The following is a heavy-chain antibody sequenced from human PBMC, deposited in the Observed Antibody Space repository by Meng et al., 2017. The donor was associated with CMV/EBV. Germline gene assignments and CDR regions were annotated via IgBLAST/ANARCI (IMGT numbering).Heavy chain of an antibody. Sequence: SETLSLTCTVSGGSISSSSYYWGWLRQLPGKGLEWVGTIYYSGSPYYNPSLQSRVTISVDTSKNQFSLKLSFVTAADTAVYYCARVNPNYYFYGMDVWGQGTTVTVSS. CDR1: GGSISSSSYY. J-gene: IGHJ6*02. CDR2: IYYSGSP. V-gene: IGHV4-39*07. CDR3: ARVNPNYYFYGMDV.